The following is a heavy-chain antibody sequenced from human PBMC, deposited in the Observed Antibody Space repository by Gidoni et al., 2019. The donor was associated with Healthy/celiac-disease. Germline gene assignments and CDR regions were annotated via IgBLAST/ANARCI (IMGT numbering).Heavy chain of an antibody. J-gene: IGHJ4*02. V-gene: IGHV1-3*05. CDR2: INAGNGNT. D-gene: IGHD3-22*01. CDR3: AREFYYDSSGYRNYYFDY. CDR1: GYTFTSYA. Sequence: QVQLVQSGAEEKKPGASVKVSCKASGYTFTSYAMHWVRQAPGQRLEWMGWINAGNGNTKYSQKFQGRVTITRDTSASTAYMELSSLRSEDTAVYYCAREFYYDSSGYRNYYFDYWGQGTLVTVSS.